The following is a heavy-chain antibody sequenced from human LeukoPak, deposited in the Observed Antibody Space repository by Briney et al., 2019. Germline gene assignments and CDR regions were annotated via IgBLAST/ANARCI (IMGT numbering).Heavy chain of an antibody. V-gene: IGHV3-23*01. CDR1: GFTFSSYA. CDR3: AKGDSTTLLRPYYFDY. CDR2: ISGSGGST. Sequence: GGSLRLSCGASGFTFSSYAMSWVRQAPGKGLEWVSDISGSGGSTYYADSVKGRFTNSRDNSKNTLYLQMNSLRAEDTAVYYCAKGDSTTLLRPYYFDYWGQGTLVTVSS. D-gene: IGHD3-10*01. J-gene: IGHJ4*02.